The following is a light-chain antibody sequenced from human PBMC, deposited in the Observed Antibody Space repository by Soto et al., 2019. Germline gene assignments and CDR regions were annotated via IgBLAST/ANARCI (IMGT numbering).Light chain of an antibody. V-gene: IGKV1-33*01. CDR3: QQRSDWPRT. Sequence: DIQMTQSPSSLSASVGDRVTITCQASQDISNYLNWYQQKPGKAPKLLIYDASNLETGVPSRFSGSGSGTEFTLTITSVQPEDFAVYYCQQRSDWPRTFGQGTKVDIK. CDR2: DAS. CDR1: QDISNY. J-gene: IGKJ1*01.